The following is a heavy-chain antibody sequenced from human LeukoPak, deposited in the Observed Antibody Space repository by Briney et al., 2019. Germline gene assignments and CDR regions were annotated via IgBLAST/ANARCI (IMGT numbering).Heavy chain of an antibody. Sequence: ASVKVSCKASGYTFTSYDINWVRQATGQGLEWMGWMNPNSGNTGYAQKFQGRVTMTRNTSISTAYMELSSLGSEDTAVYYCARGPPMIVAPDYWGQGTLVTVSS. CDR3: ARGPPMIVAPDY. CDR2: MNPNSGNT. V-gene: IGHV1-8*01. CDR1: GYTFTSYD. D-gene: IGHD3-22*01. J-gene: IGHJ4*02.